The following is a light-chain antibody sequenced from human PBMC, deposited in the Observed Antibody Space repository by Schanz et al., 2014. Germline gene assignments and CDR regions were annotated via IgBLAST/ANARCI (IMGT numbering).Light chain of an antibody. J-gene: IGKJ1*01. CDR2: AAS. CDR1: QSVSSSY. Sequence: EIALTQSPGTVSLSAGERAALSCRASQSVSSSYLAWYQQKPGQPPRLLIYAASSRATGIPDRFSGSGSGTDFTLTISSLEPEDFAVYYCQQRSNWLWTFGQGTKVEIK. V-gene: IGKV3D-20*02. CDR3: QQRSNWLWT.